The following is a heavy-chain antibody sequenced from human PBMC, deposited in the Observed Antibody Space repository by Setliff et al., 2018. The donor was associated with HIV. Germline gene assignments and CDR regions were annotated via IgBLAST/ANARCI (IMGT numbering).Heavy chain of an antibody. CDR1: GGTFSSYA. D-gene: IGHD6-6*01. V-gene: IGHV1-8*02. CDR2: MNPNSDNT. CDR3: ATSTLGSSDDAFDI. J-gene: IGHJ3*02. Sequence: ASVKVSCKASGGTFSSYAISWVRQAPGQGLEWMGWMNPNSDNTGYAQKFQGRVTMTRNTAISTAYMELRRLKSEDTAVYYCATSTLGSSDDAFDIWGQGTMVTVSS.